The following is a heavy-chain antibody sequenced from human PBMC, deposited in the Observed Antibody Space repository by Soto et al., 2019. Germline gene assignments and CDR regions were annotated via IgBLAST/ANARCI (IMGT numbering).Heavy chain of an antibody. V-gene: IGHV3-11*01. CDR1: GFTFSDYY. CDR2: ISSRGTII. Sequence: PGGSLRLSCAISGFTFSDYYMSWIRLAPGRGLEWVSYISSRGTIIYYADSVEGRFTISRDNAKNSLYLQMNSLRAEDTAVYYCARGSTYAYDYWGQGTLVTVSS. D-gene: IGHD3-16*01. J-gene: IGHJ4*02. CDR3: ARGSTYAYDY.